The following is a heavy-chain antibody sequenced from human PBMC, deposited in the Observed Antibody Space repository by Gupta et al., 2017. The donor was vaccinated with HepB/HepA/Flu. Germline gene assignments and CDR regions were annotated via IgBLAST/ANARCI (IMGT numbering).Heavy chain of an antibody. CDR2: ISGTGSTI. D-gene: IGHD2-21*01. Sequence: QVDLVESGGGLVKPGGSLRLSCAASGFTFNDYYMAWIRQAPGKGLEWISYISGTGSTIRYADSVKGRFTISRDKAKKSLYLQMTSVRVEDTSVYFCARRIALGLAFDLWGLGTMVTVSS. V-gene: IGHV3-11*04. J-gene: IGHJ3*01. CDR1: GFTFNDYY. CDR3: ARRIALGLAFDL.